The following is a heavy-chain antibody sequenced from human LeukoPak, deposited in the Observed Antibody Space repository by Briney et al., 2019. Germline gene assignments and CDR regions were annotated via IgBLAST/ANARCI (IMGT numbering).Heavy chain of an antibody. D-gene: IGHD4-17*01. J-gene: IGHJ4*02. CDR3: AKSPRPRTVTTIFDY. CDR2: ISYDGSNK. CDR1: GFTFSSYG. Sequence: GGSLRLSCAAPGFTFSSYGMHWVRQAPGKGLEWVAVISYDGSNKYYADSVKGRFTISRDNSKNTLYLQMNSLRAEDTAVYYCAKSPRPRTVTTIFDYWGQGTLVTVSS. V-gene: IGHV3-30*18.